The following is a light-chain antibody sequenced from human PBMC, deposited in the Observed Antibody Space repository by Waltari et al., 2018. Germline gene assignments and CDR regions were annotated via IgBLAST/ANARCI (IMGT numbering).Light chain of an antibody. Sequence: EIVLTQSPVTLSLSPGERATLSCRASQSVDSYLAWYQQKRGQPPRLLIYDTSNRATVIPARFSGSGSGTDFTLTISSLEPDDFAVYFCQLRIKWPPEITFGQGTRLEIK. CDR3: QLRIKWPPEIT. V-gene: IGKV3-11*01. CDR2: DTS. J-gene: IGKJ5*01. CDR1: QSVDSY.